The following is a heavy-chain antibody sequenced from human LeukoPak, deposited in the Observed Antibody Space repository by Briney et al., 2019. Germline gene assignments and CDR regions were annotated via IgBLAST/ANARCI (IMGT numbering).Heavy chain of an antibody. CDR2: INHNGNVN. J-gene: IGHJ6*02. Sequence: GGSLRLSCAASGFTFSSYWMNWARQAPGKGLEWVASINHNGNVNYYVDSVKGRFTISRDNAKNSLYLQMSNLRAEDTAVYFCARGGGLDVWGQGTTVTVSS. CDR3: ARGGGLDV. V-gene: IGHV3-7*03. CDR1: GFTFSSYW. D-gene: IGHD3-16*01.